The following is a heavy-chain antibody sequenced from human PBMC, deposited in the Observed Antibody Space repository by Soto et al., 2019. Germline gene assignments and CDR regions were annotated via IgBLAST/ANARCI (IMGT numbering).Heavy chain of an antibody. CDR2: IYSGGST. CDR1: GFTVSSNY. CDR3: ARDKGAPGIEAAGNRRYYYYGMDV. J-gene: IGHJ6*02. V-gene: IGHV3-53*01. Sequence: GGSLRLSCAASGFTVSSNYMSWVRQAPGKGLEWVSVIYSGGSTYYADSVKGRFTISRDNSKNTLYLQMNSLRAEDTAVYYCARDKGAPGIEAAGNRRYYYYGMDVWGQGTTVTVYS. D-gene: IGHD6-13*01.